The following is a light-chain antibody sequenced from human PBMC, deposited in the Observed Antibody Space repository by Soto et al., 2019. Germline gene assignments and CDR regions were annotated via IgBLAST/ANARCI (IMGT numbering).Light chain of an antibody. CDR3: QQDYSLPPI. J-gene: IGKJ5*01. V-gene: IGKV3D-7*01. CDR2: GAS. Sequence: EIVMTQSPANLSLSPGERATLSCRASQSVSSSYLYLNHQKHGQAPRLLIYGASTRATGIPARFSGSGSGTDFTLTISSLPPEDFAVYYFQQDYSLPPIFDHVTRLEIK. CDR1: QSVSSSY.